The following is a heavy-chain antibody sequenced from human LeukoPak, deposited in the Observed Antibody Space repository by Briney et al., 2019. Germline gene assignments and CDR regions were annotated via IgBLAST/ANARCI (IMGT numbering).Heavy chain of an antibody. CDR3: ARAGDQYFEY. D-gene: IGHD3-10*01. V-gene: IGHV1-46*01. J-gene: IGHJ4*02. CDR2: INPTGDDA. CDR1: GDTFSDYY. Sequence: GASVKVSCKASGDTFSDYYIHWVRQAPGQGLEWMGIINPTGDDANYTQNFQGRVTLTRDTSASTVYMELTSLRSEDTAVYYCARAGDQYFEYWGQGTPVTVSS.